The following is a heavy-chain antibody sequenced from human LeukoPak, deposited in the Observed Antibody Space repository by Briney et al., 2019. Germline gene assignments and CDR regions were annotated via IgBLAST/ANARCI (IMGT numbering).Heavy chain of an antibody. CDR1: GGSISSGSYY. D-gene: IGHD1-7*01. CDR3: ARGRRIGWSELQDYFDY. CDR2: IYTSGST. V-gene: IGHV4-61*02. J-gene: IGHJ4*02. Sequence: SETLSLTCTVSGGSISSGSYYWSWIRQPAGKGLVWIGRIYTSGSTNYNPSLKSRVTISVDTSKNQFSLKLSSVTAADTAVYYCARGRRIGWSELQDYFDYWGQGTLVTVSS.